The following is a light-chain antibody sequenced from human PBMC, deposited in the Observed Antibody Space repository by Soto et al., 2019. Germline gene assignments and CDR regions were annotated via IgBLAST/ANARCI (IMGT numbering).Light chain of an antibody. CDR3: QKYNSYPIN. CDR2: KAS. Sequence: IQMTPSPSSLSASILDIVTITFRASQGIGNDLGWYQQKPGKAPKLLIYKASSLESGVPSRFSGSGSGTEFTLTISSLQPDDFATYYCQKYNSYPINFGQGTRLEIK. V-gene: IGKV1-17*01. J-gene: IGKJ5*01. CDR1: QGIGND.